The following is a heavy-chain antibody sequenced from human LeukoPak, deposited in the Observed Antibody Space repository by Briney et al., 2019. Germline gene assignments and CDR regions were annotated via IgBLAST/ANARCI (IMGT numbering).Heavy chain of an antibody. D-gene: IGHD3-3*01. CDR2: IYYSGST. CDR1: GGSISSGGYS. Sequence: SETLSLTCTVSGGSISSGGYSWSWIRQHPGKGLEWIGYIYYSGSTYYNPSLKSRVTISVDTSKNQFSLKLSSVTAADTAVYYCARTQYYDFWSGYPLSNWFDPWGQGTLVTVSS. CDR3: ARTQYYDFWSGYPLSNWFDP. V-gene: IGHV4-31*03. J-gene: IGHJ5*02.